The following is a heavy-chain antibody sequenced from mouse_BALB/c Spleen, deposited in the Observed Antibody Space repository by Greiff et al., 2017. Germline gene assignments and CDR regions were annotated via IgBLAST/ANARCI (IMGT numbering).Heavy chain of an antibody. CDR1: GFTFSNYW. V-gene: IGHV6-6*02. J-gene: IGHJ3*01. D-gene: IGHD2-4*01. CDR2: IRLKSNNYAT. CDR3: TSTMITTGGFAY. Sequence: EVKLEESGGGLVQPGGSMKLSCVASGFTFSNYWMNWVRQSPEKGLEWVAEIRLKSNNYATHYAESVKGRFTISRDDSKSSVYLQMNNLRAEDTGIYYCTSTMITTGGFAYWGQGTLVTVSA.